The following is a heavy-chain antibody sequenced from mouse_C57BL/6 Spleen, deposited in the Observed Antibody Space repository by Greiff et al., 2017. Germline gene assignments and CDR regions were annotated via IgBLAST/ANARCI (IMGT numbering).Heavy chain of an antibody. CDR1: GFTFSDYG. V-gene: IGHV5-17*01. D-gene: IGHD2-4*01. Sequence: EVMLVESGGGLVKPGGSLKLSCAASGFTFSDYGMHWVRQAPGKGLEWVAYISSGSSTIYYADTVKGRFTISRDNTKNTLFLQMTSLRAEDAAMYYCARGEDYDFYFGCWGQGTTLAVAS. CDR3: ARGEDYDFYFGC. J-gene: IGHJ2*01. CDR2: ISSGSSTI.